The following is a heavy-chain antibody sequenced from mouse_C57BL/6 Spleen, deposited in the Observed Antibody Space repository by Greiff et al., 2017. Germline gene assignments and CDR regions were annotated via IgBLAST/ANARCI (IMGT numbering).Heavy chain of an antibody. V-gene: IGHV7-3*01. CDR2: IRNKANGYKT. J-gene: IGHJ3*01. Sequence: EVKLVESGGGLVQPGGSLSLSCAASGFTFTDYYMSWVRQPPGKALEWLGFIRNKANGYKTEYSASVQGRFTISRDNSQSILYLQMNALRAEDSATYYCARWGDYDAWLAYWGQGTLVTVSA. CDR3: ARWGDYDAWLAY. D-gene: IGHD2-4*01. CDR1: GFTFTDYY.